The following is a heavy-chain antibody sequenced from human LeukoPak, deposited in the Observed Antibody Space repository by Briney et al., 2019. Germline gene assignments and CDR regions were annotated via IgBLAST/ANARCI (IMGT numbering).Heavy chain of an antibody. Sequence: PSGTLSLTCTVSGGSISSGGYYWSWIRQHPGEGLEWIGYIYYSGSTYYNPSLKSRVTISVDTSKNQFSLKLSSVTAADTAVYYCARNYYDSSGYADAFDIWGQGTMVTVSS. J-gene: IGHJ3*02. D-gene: IGHD3-22*01. CDR3: ARNYYDSSGYADAFDI. V-gene: IGHV4-31*03. CDR1: GGSISSGGYY. CDR2: IYYSGST.